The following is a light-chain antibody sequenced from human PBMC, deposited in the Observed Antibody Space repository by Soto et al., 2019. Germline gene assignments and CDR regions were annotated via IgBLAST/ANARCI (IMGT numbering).Light chain of an antibody. J-gene: IGKJ1*01. CDR2: DAS. CDR3: QQYNNHRT. Sequence: DIQVTQSPSTRSASVGARVTITCRASESIKGWLARYKQKPGKAPKLLIYDASSLKGGVPSRFSGSGSWTEFTLTISSLQPDDFATCYCQQYNNHRTCGQGTKVEIK. CDR1: ESIKGW. V-gene: IGKV1-5*01.